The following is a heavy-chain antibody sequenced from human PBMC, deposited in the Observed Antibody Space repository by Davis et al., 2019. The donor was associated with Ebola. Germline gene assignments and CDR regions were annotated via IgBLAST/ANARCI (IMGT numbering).Heavy chain of an antibody. Sequence: SWVRQAPGKALEWLAHIFSSDRKSYSTSLKGRVTISKDTSKSQVVLTMTNVDPVDTATYYCARIIEGSTSSGFDCWGQGTLVTVSS. D-gene: IGHD6-6*01. CDR2: IFSSDRK. J-gene: IGHJ4*02. V-gene: IGHV2-26*01. CDR3: ARIIEGSTSSGFDC.